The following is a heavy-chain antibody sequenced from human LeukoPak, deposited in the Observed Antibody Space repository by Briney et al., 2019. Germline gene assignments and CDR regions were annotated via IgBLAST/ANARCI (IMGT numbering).Heavy chain of an antibody. CDR1: GDSISSGDYY. CDR3: ARGPYSYDSSGAFDI. CDR2: ISSSGST. V-gene: IGHV4-61*02. D-gene: IGHD3-22*01. J-gene: IGHJ3*02. Sequence: SETLSLTCTVSGDSISSGDYYWSWIRQTAGTGLEWIGRISSSGSTNYNPSLKSRVTISVDTSKNQFSLKLSSVTAADTAVYFCARGPYSYDSSGAFDIWGQGTMVTVSS.